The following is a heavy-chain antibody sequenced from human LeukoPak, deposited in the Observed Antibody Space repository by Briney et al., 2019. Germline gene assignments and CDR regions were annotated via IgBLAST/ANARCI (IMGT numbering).Heavy chain of an antibody. CDR1: GYTFTGYY. CDR2: INPNSGGT. CDR3: ARGTYGDLKY. Sequence: EASVTVSCMACGYTFTGYYMHWVRQAPGQGGEGMGWINPNSGGTNYAQKFQGWVTMTRDTSISTAYMELSRLRSDDTAVYYCARGTYGDLKYWGQGTLVTVSS. J-gene: IGHJ4*02. D-gene: IGHD4-17*01. V-gene: IGHV1-2*04.